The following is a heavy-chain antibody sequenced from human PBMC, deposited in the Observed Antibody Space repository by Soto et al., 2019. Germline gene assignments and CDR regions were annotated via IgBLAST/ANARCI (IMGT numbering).Heavy chain of an antibody. V-gene: IGHV3-23*01. J-gene: IGHJ6*02. Sequence: PGGSLRLSCAGSGFTFSSYAMSWVRQAPGKGLEWVSAISGSGGSTYYADSVKGRFTISRDNSKNTLYLQMNSLRAEDTAVYYCAKDGTTYYDFWSGYSRDYYYYGMDVWGQGTTVTVSS. CDR3: AKDGTTYYDFWSGYSRDYYYYGMDV. CDR1: GFTFSSYA. D-gene: IGHD3-3*01. CDR2: ISGSGGST.